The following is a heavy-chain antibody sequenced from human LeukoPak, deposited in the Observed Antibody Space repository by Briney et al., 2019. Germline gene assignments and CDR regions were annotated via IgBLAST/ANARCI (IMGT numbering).Heavy chain of an antibody. J-gene: IGHJ4*02. CDR1: GGSISSSSSSSYY. CDR2: MYYSGRT. D-gene: IGHD6-6*01. V-gene: IGHV4-39*01. CDR3: ARGPIAARLDY. Sequence: SETLSLTCTVSGGSISSSSSSSYYWGWIRQPPGEGLEWIWSMYYSGRTYYNPSLESRVSISVDTSKNQFSLKLSSVTAADTAVYYCARGPIAARLDYWGQGTLVTVSS.